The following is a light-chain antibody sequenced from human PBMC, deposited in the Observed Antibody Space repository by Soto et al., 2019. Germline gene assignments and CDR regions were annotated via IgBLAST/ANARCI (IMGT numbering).Light chain of an antibody. Sequence: DIQLTQSPSFLSASVGDRVTITCRASQGISSYLAWYQQNPGKAPELLIYAASTLQSGVRSRFSGSGSGTEFTLTISSLQPEDFATYYCQQLNTFPVTFVQGTRLEIK. CDR2: AAS. J-gene: IGKJ5*01. V-gene: IGKV1-9*01. CDR1: QGISSY. CDR3: QQLNTFPVT.